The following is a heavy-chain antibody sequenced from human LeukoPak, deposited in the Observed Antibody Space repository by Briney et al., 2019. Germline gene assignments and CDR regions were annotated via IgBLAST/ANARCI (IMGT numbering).Heavy chain of an antibody. J-gene: IGHJ4*02. V-gene: IGHV1-2*02. CDR2: INPNSGGT. CDR1: GYTFTGYY. Sequence: ASVKVSCKASGYTFTGYYMHWVRQAPGQGLEWMGWINPNSGGTNYAQKFQGRVTMTRDTSISTAYMELGRLRSDDTAVYYCARDGTYYYDSSGYYSPADYWGQGTLVTVSS. CDR3: ARDGTYYYDSSGYYSPADY. D-gene: IGHD3-22*01.